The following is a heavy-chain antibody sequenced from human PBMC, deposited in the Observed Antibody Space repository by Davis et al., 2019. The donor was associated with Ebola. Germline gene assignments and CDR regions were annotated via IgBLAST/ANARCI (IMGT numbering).Heavy chain of an antibody. CDR2: IHYKGST. J-gene: IGHJ5*02. V-gene: IGHV4-59*08. D-gene: IGHD2-15*01. CDR3: ARREVVTTGDSFDP. Sequence: PSETLSLTCTVSGGSIGGSYWSWIRQTPGKGLEWIGYIHYKGSTNYNPSLKSRVTISVDTSKNQFSLRLASVTAADTAVYYCARREVVTTGDSFDPWGQGRLVIVSS. CDR1: GGSIGGSY.